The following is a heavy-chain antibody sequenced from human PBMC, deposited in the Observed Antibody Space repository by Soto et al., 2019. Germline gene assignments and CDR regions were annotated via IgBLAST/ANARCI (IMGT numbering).Heavy chain of an antibody. Sequence: ASVKVSCKASGYTFTSYAMHWARQAPGQRLEWMGWINAGNGNTKYSQKFQGRVTITRDTSASTAYMELSSLRSEDTAVYFCARAYLTMVRGVIRWFDPWGQGTLVTVSS. CDR2: INAGNGNT. CDR1: GYTFTSYA. CDR3: ARAYLTMVRGVIRWFDP. J-gene: IGHJ5*02. D-gene: IGHD3-10*01. V-gene: IGHV1-3*01.